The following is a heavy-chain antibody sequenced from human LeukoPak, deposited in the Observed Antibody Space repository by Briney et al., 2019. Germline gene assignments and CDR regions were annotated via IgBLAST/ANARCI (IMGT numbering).Heavy chain of an antibody. V-gene: IGHV4-31*03. J-gene: IGHJ3*01. CDR1: GGSMSSGGDY. CDR2: IYNSGSA. D-gene: IGHD3-22*01. Sequence: SETLSLTCTVSGGSMSSGGDYWTWIRQHPGKGLEWIGYIYNSGSAYYNPSLESRVTISVDTSKNQFSLKLSSVTAADTAVYYCARNFDSYNAFDVWGQGTMVTVSS. CDR3: ARNFDSYNAFDV.